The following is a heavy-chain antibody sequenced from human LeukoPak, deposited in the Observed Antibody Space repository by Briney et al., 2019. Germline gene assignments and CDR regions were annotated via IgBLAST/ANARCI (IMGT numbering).Heavy chain of an antibody. J-gene: IGHJ1*01. V-gene: IGHV3-30*02. Sequence: GGSLRLSCAASGFTFSSYGMHWVRQAPGKGLEWVAFIRYDGSNKYYADSVKGRFTISRDNSKNTLYLQMNSLRAEDTAVYYCATVGVAPPRYFQHWGQGTLVTVSS. CDR1: GFTFSSYG. D-gene: IGHD3-3*01. CDR2: IRYDGSNK. CDR3: ATVGVAPPRYFQH.